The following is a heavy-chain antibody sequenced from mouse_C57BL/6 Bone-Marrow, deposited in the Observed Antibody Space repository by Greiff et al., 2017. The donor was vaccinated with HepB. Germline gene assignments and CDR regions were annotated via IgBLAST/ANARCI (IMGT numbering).Heavy chain of an antibody. Sequence: QVQLKESGPELVKPGASVKISCKASGYAFSSSWMNWVKQRPGKGLEWIGRIYPGDGDTNYNGKFKGKATLTADKSSSTAYMQLSSLTSEDSAVYFCAREGYYGSTYWGQGTTLTVSS. CDR1: GYAFSSSW. CDR3: AREGYYGSTY. D-gene: IGHD1-1*01. J-gene: IGHJ2*01. V-gene: IGHV1-82*01. CDR2: IYPGDGDT.